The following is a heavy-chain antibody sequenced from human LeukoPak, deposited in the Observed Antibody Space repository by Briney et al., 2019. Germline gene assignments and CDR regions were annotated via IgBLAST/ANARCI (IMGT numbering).Heavy chain of an antibody. CDR2: IYHSGGT. CDR3: ARGGGGGLLPYFDY. V-gene: IGHV4-30-2*01. J-gene: IGHJ4*02. CDR1: GGSISSGGSS. Sequence: PSETLSLTCAVSGGSISSGGSSWSWIRQPPGKGLEWIGYIYHSGGTYYNPSLKSRVTISVDRSKNQFSLKLSSVTAADTAVYYWARGGGGGLLPYFDYWGQGTLVTVSS. D-gene: IGHD3-10*01.